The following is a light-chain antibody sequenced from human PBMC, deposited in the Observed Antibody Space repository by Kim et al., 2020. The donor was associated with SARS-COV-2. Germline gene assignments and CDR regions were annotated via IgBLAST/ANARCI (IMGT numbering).Light chain of an antibody. J-gene: IGKJ3*01. CDR3: QGPNV. V-gene: IGKV3-11*01. CDR1: QNVGSY. Sequence: EVVLTQSPATLSLSPGERGTLACKVSQNVGSYLAWYQQRLGQPPRLLIYGASTRATGIPARFSGRGSGTDFTLTISRLEPEDFAVYYCQGPNVFGPGTKVDIK. CDR2: GAS.